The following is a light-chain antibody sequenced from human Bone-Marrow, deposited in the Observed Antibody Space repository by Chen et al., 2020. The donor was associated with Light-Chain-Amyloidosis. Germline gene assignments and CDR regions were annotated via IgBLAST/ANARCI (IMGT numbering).Light chain of an antibody. CDR3: QVWDRSSDRPV. J-gene: IGLJ3*02. CDR1: NIGSTS. Sequence: SYVLTQPSSVSVAPGQTATIACGGNNIGSTSVPWYQQTPGQAPLLVDYDDSDRPSGIPERLSGSNAGNTATLTISRVEAGDEADYYCQVWDRSSDRPVFGGGTKLTVL. CDR2: DDS. V-gene: IGLV3-21*02.